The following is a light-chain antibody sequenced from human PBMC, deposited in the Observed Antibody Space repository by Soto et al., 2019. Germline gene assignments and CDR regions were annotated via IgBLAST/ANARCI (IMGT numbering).Light chain of an antibody. CDR1: SSNIGAGFD. J-gene: IGLJ2*01. CDR3: QSYDSSLSGSVV. V-gene: IGLV1-40*01. CDR2: DNT. Sequence: QSVLTQPPSVSGAPGQRVTISCTGTSSNIGAGFDVHWYQKLPGTAPKLIIFDNTNRPSGVPDRFSASRSGTSASLAITGLQAGDEADYFCQSYDSSLSGSVVFGGGTKVTVL.